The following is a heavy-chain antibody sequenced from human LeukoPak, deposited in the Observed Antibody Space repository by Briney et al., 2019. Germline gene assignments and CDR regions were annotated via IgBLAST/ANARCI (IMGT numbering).Heavy chain of an antibody. CDR2: INPNSGGT. Sequence: GASVKVSCKASGYTFTGYYMHWVRQAPGQGLEWMGWINPNSGGTNYAQKFQGRVTMTRDTSISTAYMELSRLRSDDTAVYYCARLFDSGDSSGYVDCWGQGTLVTVSS. D-gene: IGHD3-22*01. J-gene: IGHJ4*02. V-gene: IGHV1-2*02. CDR1: GYTFTGYY. CDR3: ARLFDSGDSSGYVDC.